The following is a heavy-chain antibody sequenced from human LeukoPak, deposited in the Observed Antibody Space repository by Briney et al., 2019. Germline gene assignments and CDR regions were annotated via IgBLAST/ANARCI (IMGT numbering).Heavy chain of an antibody. Sequence: GRSLRLSCAASGFTFDDYAMHWVRQAPGKGLEWVSLISGDGGSTYYADSVRGRFTISRDNSKNSLYLQMTSLRTEDTALYYCAKDRRTYYYYYMDVWGKGTTVTVSS. V-gene: IGHV3-43*02. CDR1: GFTFDDYA. J-gene: IGHJ6*03. CDR2: ISGDGGST. D-gene: IGHD1-7*01. CDR3: AKDRRTYYYYYMDV.